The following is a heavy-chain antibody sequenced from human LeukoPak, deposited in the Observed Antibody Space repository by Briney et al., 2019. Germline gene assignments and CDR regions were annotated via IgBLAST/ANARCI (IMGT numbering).Heavy chain of an antibody. Sequence: PGGSLRLSCAASGFTFRSHNMNWVRQAPGKGLEWVSFISSSSGVRHYADSVKGRFTISRDNAKNSLYLQMNSLRAEDTAVYYCVRDGIQMWTDFDYWGQGTLVTVPS. D-gene: IGHD5-18*01. CDR2: ISSSSGVR. V-gene: IGHV3-48*01. J-gene: IGHJ4*02. CDR3: VRDGIQMWTDFDY. CDR1: GFTFRSHN.